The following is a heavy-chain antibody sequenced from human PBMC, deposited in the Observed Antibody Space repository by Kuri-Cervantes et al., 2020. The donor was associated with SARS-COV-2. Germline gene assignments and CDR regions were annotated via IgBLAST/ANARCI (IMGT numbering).Heavy chain of an antibody. CDR1: GGSISSYY. V-gene: IGHV4-4*07. J-gene: IGHJ4*02. CDR3: ARGGGGQLDFDY. CDR2: IYTSGST. Sequence: ESLKISCTVSGGSISSYYWSWIRQPAGKGLEWIGRIYTSGSTNYNPSLKSRVTMSVDTSKNQFSLKLSSVTAADTAVYYCARGGGGQLDFDYWGQGTLVTVSS. D-gene: IGHD6-13*01.